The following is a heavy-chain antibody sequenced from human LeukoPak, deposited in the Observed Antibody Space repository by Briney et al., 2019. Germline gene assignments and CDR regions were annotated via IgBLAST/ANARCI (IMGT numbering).Heavy chain of an antibody. Sequence: GGSLRHSCAASGLTFDDYAMHWVRQAPGKGLEWVSGISWNSGSIGYADSVKGRFTISRDNAKNSLYLQMNRLRAEDTAVYYCARDQYDFWSCYYTHNWFDPWGQGTLVTVSS. CDR2: ISWNSGSI. D-gene: IGHD3-3*01. CDR3: ARDQYDFWSCYYTHNWFDP. CDR1: GLTFDDYA. J-gene: IGHJ5*02. V-gene: IGHV3-9*01.